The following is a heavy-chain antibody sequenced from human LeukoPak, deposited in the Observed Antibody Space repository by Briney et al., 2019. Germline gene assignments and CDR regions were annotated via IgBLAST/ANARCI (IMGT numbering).Heavy chain of an antibody. CDR1: GFTFSDYY. CDR2: ISSSSSYT. CDR3: ARFNTGAYYDILTGFAGGDFDY. Sequence: GGSLRLSCAASGFTFSDYYMSWIRQAPGKGLEWASYISSSSSYTNYADSVKGRFTISRDNAKNSLYLQMNSLRAEDTAVYYCARFNTGAYYDILTGFAGGDFDYWGQGTLVTVSS. J-gene: IGHJ4*02. D-gene: IGHD3-9*01. V-gene: IGHV3-11*06.